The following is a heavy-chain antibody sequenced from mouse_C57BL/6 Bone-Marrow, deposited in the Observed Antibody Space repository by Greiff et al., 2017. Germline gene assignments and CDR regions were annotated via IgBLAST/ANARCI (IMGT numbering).Heavy chain of an antibody. J-gene: IGHJ1*03. CDR2: IDPEDGET. CDR1: GFNFKDYY. Sequence: EVQLQQSGAELVKPGASVKLSCTASGFNFKDYYMHWVKQRTEQGLEWIGRIDPEDGETKYAPKFQGKATITADTSSNTAYLQLSSLTSEDTAVYYWASITTVVDWYFDVWGTGTTVTVSS. D-gene: IGHD1-1*01. CDR3: ASITTVVDWYFDV. V-gene: IGHV14-2*01.